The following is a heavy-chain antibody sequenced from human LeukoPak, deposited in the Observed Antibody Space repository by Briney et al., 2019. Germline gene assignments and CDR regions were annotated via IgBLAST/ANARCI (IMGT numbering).Heavy chain of an antibody. J-gene: IGHJ4*02. V-gene: IGHV1-8*01. CDR1: GYTFTSYD. CDR3: ARGSSWYFDY. Sequence: ASVRASCKASGYTFTSYDINRARQATGQGLEWMGWMNPNSGNTGYAQKFQGRVTMTRNTSISTAYMELSSLRSEDTAVYYCARGSSWYFDYWGQGTLVTVSS. D-gene: IGHD6-6*01. CDR2: MNPNSGNT.